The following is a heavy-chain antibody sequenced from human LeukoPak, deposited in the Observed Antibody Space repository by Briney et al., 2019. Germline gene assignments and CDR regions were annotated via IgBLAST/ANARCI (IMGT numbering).Heavy chain of an antibody. CDR2: MNPNSGNT. D-gene: IGHD3-10*01. V-gene: IGHV1-8*03. CDR1: GYTFTSYD. Sequence: ASVKVSCKASGYTFTSYDINWVRQATGQGLEWMGWMNPNSGNTGYAQKFQGRVTITRNTSISTAYMELSSLRSEDTALYFCATGRGDYYYFMDVWDKGTTVIVSS. J-gene: IGHJ6*03. CDR3: ATGRGDYYYFMDV.